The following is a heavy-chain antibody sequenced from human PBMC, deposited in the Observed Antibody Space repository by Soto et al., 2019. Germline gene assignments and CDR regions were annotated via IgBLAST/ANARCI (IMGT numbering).Heavy chain of an antibody. V-gene: IGHV1-18*04. CDR1: GYTFTSYD. CDR3: ARRGSGLVDF. D-gene: IGHD6-19*01. Sequence: GASVKVSCKASGYTFTSYDISGVRQAPGQGLEWMGWISAYNGDTNYVQKFQGRVTMTTDTSTGTAYMELRRLRSDDTAVYYCARRGSGLVDFWGQGTLVTVSS. J-gene: IGHJ4*02. CDR2: ISAYNGDT.